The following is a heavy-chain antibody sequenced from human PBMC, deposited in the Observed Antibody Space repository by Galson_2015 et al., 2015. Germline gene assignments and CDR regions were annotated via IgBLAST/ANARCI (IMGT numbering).Heavy chain of an antibody. CDR3: ARLTYYYDSSGYYYLYYFDY. CDR1: GGSISSSSYY. J-gene: IGHJ4*02. CDR2: IYYSGST. V-gene: IGHV4-39*01. Sequence: ETLSLTCSVSGGSISSSSYYWGWIRQPPGKGLEWIGSIYYSGSTYYNPSLKSRVTISVDTSKNQFSLKLSPVTAADTAVYYCARLTYYYDSSGYYYLYYFDYWGQGTLVTVSS. D-gene: IGHD3-22*01.